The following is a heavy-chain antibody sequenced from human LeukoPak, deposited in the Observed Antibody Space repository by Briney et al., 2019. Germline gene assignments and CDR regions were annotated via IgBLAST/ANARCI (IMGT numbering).Heavy chain of an antibody. J-gene: IGHJ5*02. CDR1: GYTFTRYY. CDR2: INPSGGST. D-gene: IGHD3-16*01. Sequence: ASVKVSCKASGYTFTRYYMHWVRQAPGQGLEWMGIINPSGGSTDYAQKFQGRVNMARDTSTSTVYMELSSLRSEDTAMYYCARDRELGIMFGGAAWFDPWGQGTLVTVSS. V-gene: IGHV1-46*01. CDR3: ARDRELGIMFGGAAWFDP.